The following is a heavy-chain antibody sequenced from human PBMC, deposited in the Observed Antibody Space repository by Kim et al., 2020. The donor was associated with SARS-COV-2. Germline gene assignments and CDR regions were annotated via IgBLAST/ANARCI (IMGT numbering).Heavy chain of an antibody. CDR2: IYYSGSS. CDR1: GGSVNTASYY. Sequence: SETLSLTCTVSGGSVNTASYYWGWVRQPPGKGLEWIGSIYYSGSSFYNPSLESRVTISLDTSKNRFSLRLSSVTAADTALYYCAGAVATGTGRGYCDSWGQGVLVTVSS. J-gene: IGHJ4*02. V-gene: IGHV4-39*07. D-gene: IGHD1-7*01. CDR3: AGAVATGTGRGYCDS.